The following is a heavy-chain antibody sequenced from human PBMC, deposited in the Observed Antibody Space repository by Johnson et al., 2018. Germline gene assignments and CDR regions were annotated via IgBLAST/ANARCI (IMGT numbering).Heavy chain of an antibody. CDR1: GFTVSNNY. J-gene: IGHJ6*02. CDR2: IYSDGST. V-gene: IGHV3-53*01. CDR3: ARDRGDWTGYYGMDV. D-gene: IGHD2-21*02. Sequence: EVQLLESGGGVVQPGRSLRLSCAASGFTVSNNYMNWVRQAPGKGLQWVSIIYSDGSTYYADSVKGRFTISRDNSKNTLYLQMNSLRPEDTAVYYCARDRGDWTGYYGMDVWGQGTTVTVSS.